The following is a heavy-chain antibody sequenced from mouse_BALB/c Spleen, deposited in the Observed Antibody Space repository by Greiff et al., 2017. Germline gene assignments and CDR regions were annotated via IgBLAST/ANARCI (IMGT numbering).Heavy chain of an antibody. J-gene: IGHJ2*01. CDR1: GYSITSDYA. CDR3: ARPTYDYDDFDY. V-gene: IGHV3-2*02. CDR2: ISYSGST. Sequence: EVKLQESGPGLVKPSQSLSLTCTVTGYSITSDYAWNWIRQFPGNKLEWMGYISYSGSTSYNPSLKSRISITRDTSKNQFFLQLNSVTTEDTATYYCARPTYDYDDFDYWGQGTTLTVSS. D-gene: IGHD2-4*01.